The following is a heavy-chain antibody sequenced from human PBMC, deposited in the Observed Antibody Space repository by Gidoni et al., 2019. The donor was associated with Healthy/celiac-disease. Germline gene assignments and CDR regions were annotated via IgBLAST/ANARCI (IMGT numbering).Heavy chain of an antibody. D-gene: IGHD4-17*01. V-gene: IGHV3-23*01. CDR1: GFTFSSYA. J-gene: IGHJ4*02. CDR2: ISGSGGST. CDR3: AKAPQGTTVTPQALDY. Sequence: EVQLLESGGGLVQPGGSLRLSCAASGFTFSSYAMSWVRQAPGKGLEWVSAISGSGGSTYYADSVEGRFTIARDNSKNTLYLQMNSLRAEDTAVYYCAKAPQGTTVTPQALDYWGQGTLVTVSS.